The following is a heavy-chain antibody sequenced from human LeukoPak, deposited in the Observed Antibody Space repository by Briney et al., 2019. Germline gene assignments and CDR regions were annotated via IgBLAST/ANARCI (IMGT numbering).Heavy chain of an antibody. J-gene: IGHJ6*02. CDR1: GGSISSSYYY. D-gene: IGHD3-22*01. CDR2: IYYSGST. CDR3: ARVPNYYDSSGYPDV. V-gene: IGHV4-39*01. Sequence: SETLSLTCTVSGGSISSSYYYWGWIRQPPGKGLEWIGSIYYSGSTYYNPSLKSRVTISVDTSKNQFSLKLRSVTAAYTAVYYCARVPNYYDSSGYPDVWGQGTTVTVSS.